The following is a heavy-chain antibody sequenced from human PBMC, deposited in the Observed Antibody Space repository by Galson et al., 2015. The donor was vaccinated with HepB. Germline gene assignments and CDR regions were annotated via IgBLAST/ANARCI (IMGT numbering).Heavy chain of an antibody. Sequence: SETLSLTCAVSGGSVSSGSYYWSWVRQPPGKGLEWIGYIYNSGSTNYNPSLKSRVTISVDTSKNQFSLRLSSVTAADTAVYYCARVEGDGYNWGDDVFDIWGQGTTVTVSS. CDR3: ARVEGDGYNWGDDVFDI. D-gene: IGHD5-24*01. CDR1: GGSVSSGSYY. V-gene: IGHV4-61*01. J-gene: IGHJ3*02. CDR2: IYNSGST.